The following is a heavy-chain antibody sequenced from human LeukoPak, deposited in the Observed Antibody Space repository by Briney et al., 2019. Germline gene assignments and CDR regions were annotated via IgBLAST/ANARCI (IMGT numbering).Heavy chain of an antibody. CDR3: ARGRHWSGYPYYFDY. J-gene: IGHJ4*02. Sequence: GGSLRLSCAVSGFTVSDYYMSWIRQAPGKGLEWVSYISRSGTNIFYADSVKGRFTISRDNAKNSLDLQMSSLRAGDTAVYYCARGRHWSGYPYYFDYWGQGNLVTVSS. CDR2: ISRSGTNI. V-gene: IGHV3-11*04. D-gene: IGHD3-3*01. CDR1: GFTVSDYY.